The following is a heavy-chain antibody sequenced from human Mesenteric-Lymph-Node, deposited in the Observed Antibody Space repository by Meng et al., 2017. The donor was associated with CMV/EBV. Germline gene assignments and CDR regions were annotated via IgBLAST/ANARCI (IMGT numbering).Heavy chain of an antibody. CDR2: VHYSGTT. D-gene: IGHD3-22*01. CDR3: ARRGNYDSDYSEY. CDR1: GDSISNSTYY. V-gene: IGHV4-39*01. J-gene: IGHJ4*02. Sequence: QLQLQESGPGLVKPSGTLSLSCIVSGDSISNSTYYWTWIRQPPGKGLEWIGSVHYSGTTYYNPSLKGRLTISVDTSANLFSLRLTTVTAADTATYYCARRGNYDSDYSEYWGQGTLVTVSS.